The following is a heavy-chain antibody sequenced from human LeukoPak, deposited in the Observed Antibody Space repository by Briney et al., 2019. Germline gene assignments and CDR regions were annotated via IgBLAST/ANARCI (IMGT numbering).Heavy chain of an antibody. D-gene: IGHD3-22*01. J-gene: IGHJ4*02. V-gene: IGHV4-4*02. CDR2: MYLSGTT. CDR1: GDSINSLDL. CDR3: AGLVGRYSSGLYYYYFDY. Sequence: SGTLSLTCTVSGDSINSLDLWSWVRQPPGKGLEWIGEMYLSGTTHSNPSVKSRVTISIDKSKNQSFLNLSSVTAADTAVYYCAGLVGRYSSGLYYYYFDYWGQGTLVTVSS.